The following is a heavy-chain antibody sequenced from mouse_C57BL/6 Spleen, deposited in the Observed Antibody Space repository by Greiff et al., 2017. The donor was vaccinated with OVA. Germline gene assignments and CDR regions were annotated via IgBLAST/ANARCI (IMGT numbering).Heavy chain of an antibody. CDR3: TRPHYYGSSHWYFDV. Sequence: EVNLVESGEGLVKPGGSLKLSCAASGFTFSSYAMSWVRQTPEKRLEWVAYISSGGDYIYYADTVKGRFTISRDNARNTLYLQMSSLKSEDTAMYYCTRPHYYGSSHWYFDVWGTGTTVTVSS. V-gene: IGHV5-9-1*02. D-gene: IGHD1-1*01. J-gene: IGHJ1*03. CDR2: ISSGGDYI. CDR1: GFTFSSYA.